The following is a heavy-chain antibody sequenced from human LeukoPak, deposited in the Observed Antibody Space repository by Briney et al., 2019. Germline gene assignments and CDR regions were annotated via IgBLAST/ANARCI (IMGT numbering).Heavy chain of an antibody. V-gene: IGHV3-23*01. D-gene: IGHD3-22*01. CDR3: AQDLSSGYYSMTEYFLH. CDR1: GFTFSSYA. Sequence: GGSLRLSCAASGFTFSSYAMSWVRQAPGKGLEWVSAISGSGGSTYYADSVKGRFTISRDNSKNTLYLQMNSLRAEDTAVYYCAQDLSSGYYSMTEYFLHWGQGTLVTVSS. J-gene: IGHJ1*01. CDR2: ISGSGGST.